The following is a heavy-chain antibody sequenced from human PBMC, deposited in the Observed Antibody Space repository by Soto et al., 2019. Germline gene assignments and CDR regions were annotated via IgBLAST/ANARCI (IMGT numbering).Heavy chain of an antibody. CDR1: GFTFSPYA. Sequence: EVQLLESGGGLVQPGGSLRLSCAASGFTFSPYAMTWVRQAPGKGLEWVSSISGSGGNTNYADSVKGRFTVSRDNSKRTLSLQMNSLTEEDTAMYYCAKSLRRLLRSQYYYGLDVWGRGTTVTVSS. J-gene: IGHJ6*02. CDR3: AKSLRRLLRSQYYYGLDV. D-gene: IGHD3-16*01. V-gene: IGHV3-23*01. CDR2: ISGSGGNT.